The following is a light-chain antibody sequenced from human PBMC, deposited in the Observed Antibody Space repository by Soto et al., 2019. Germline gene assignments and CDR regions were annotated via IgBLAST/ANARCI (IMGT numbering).Light chain of an antibody. CDR3: QSYDSSLGKV. CDR2: GNS. V-gene: IGLV1-40*01. Sequence: QSVLTQPPSVSGAPGQRVTISCTGSSSNIGAGYDVHWYQQLPGTAPKLLIYGNSNRPSGVPDRFSGSKSGTSASLAITGLQAEDEADYYCQSYDSSLGKVFGTGTRSPS. CDR1: SSNIGAGYD. J-gene: IGLJ1*01.